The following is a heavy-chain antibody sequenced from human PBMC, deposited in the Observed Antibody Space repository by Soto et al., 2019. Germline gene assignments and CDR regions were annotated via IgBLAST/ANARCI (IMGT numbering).Heavy chain of an antibody. J-gene: IGHJ6*02. D-gene: IGHD2-15*01. V-gene: IGHV1-69*13. CDR3: ASTPLESPIYCSGGSCSSLYYGMDV. CDR1: GGTFSSYA. CDR2: IIPIFGTA. Sequence: ASVKVSCKASGGTFSSYAISWVRQAPGQGLEWMGGIIPIFGTANYAQKFQGRVTITADESTSTAYMELSSLRSEDTAVYYCASTPLESPIYCSGGSCSSLYYGMDVWGQGTTVTVSS.